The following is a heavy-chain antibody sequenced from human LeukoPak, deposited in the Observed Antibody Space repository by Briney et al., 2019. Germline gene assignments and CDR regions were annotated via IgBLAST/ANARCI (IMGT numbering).Heavy chain of an antibody. CDR2: ISGSGGTT. J-gene: IGHJ4*02. CDR3: TQGGELMNY. Sequence: GGSLRLSCAASGFTFSSSAMNWVRQAPGKGLEWVSIISGSGGTTYYADSVKGRFTISRDNSKNTLYLQMDSLRAEDTAVYYCTQGGELMNYWGQGTLVTVSS. D-gene: IGHD1-26*01. CDR1: GFTFSSSA. V-gene: IGHV3-23*01.